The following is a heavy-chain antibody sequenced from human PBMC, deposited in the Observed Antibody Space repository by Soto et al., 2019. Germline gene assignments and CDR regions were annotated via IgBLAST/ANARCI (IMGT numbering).Heavy chain of an antibody. CDR2: IFHRGSP. CDR3: ARVRNSRDIDY. J-gene: IGHJ4*02. V-gene: IGHV4-59*12. D-gene: IGHD3-22*01. CDR1: GASINTYY. Sequence: QVQLQESGPGLVKPSETLSLTCNVSGASINTYYWSWTRHPPRKGLGWIGNIFHRGSPTYNPSLKSRVTISIDASKKHFSLRLNSVTAADTAVYYCARVRNSRDIDYWGQGIRVTVSS.